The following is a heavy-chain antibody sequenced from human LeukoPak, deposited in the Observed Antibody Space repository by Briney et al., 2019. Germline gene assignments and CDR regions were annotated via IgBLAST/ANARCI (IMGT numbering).Heavy chain of an antibody. Sequence: ASVKVSCKASGYTFTSYDINWVRQATGQGLEWMGWMNPNSGNTGYAQKFQGRVTMTRNTSISTAYMELSSLRSEDTAVYYCARGLLDYDSNWFDPWGQETLVTVSS. V-gene: IGHV1-8*01. CDR2: MNPNSGNT. CDR1: GYTFTSYD. CDR3: ARGLLDYDSNWFDP. D-gene: IGHD3-3*01. J-gene: IGHJ5*02.